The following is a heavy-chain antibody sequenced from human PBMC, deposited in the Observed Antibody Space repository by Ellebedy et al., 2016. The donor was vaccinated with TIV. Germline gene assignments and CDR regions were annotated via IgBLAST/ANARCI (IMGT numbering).Heavy chain of an antibody. CDR3: VREFQGGHFDY. CDR2: INPSGGYT. V-gene: IGHV1-46*01. J-gene: IGHJ4*02. CDR1: GYTFANSF. Sequence: ASVKVSCKASGYTFANSFIHWVRQAPGQGLEWLGIINPSGGYTTYAEKFQARVTMTRDTSTSTVYMDLSSLTSEDTAVYYCVREFQGGHFDYWGQGTLVTVSS. D-gene: IGHD3-16*01.